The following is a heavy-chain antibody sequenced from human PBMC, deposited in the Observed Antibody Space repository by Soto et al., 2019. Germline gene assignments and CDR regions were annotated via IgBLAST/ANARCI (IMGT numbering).Heavy chain of an antibody. D-gene: IGHD2-15*01. Sequence: GGSLRLSCAASGFTFSSYAMSWVRQAPGKGLEWVSAISGSGGSTYYADSVKGRFTISRDNSKNTLYLQMNSLRAEDTAVYYCAKDPEENHDIVVVVAATSDYWGQGTLVTVSS. CDR1: GFTFSSYA. CDR3: AKDPEENHDIVVVVAATSDY. CDR2: ISGSGGST. J-gene: IGHJ4*02. V-gene: IGHV3-23*01.